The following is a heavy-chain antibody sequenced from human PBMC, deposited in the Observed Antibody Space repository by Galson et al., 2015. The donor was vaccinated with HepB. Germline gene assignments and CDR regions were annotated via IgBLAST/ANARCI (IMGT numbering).Heavy chain of an antibody. V-gene: IGHV3-21*04. D-gene: IGHD3-16*01. CDR2: ISSSSTFI. Sequence: SLRLSCAASGFTFSIHSMNWVRQAPGKGLEWVSSISSSSTFIYYADSVRGRFTISRDNANNSLYLQMNSLRAEDTAIYYCAKDSLGDDEFICSFDYWGQGALVTVSS. CDR1: GFTFSIHS. J-gene: IGHJ4*02. CDR3: AKDSLGDDEFICSFDY.